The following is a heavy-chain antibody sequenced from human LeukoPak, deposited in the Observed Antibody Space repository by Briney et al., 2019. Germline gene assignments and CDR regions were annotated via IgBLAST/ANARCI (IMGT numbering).Heavy chain of an antibody. Sequence: SETLSLTCTVSGGSIGSYYWSWIRQPAGKGLEWIGRIYTSGSTNYTPSLKSRVTMSVDTSKNQFSPKLSSVTAADTAVYYCARDRAVAEFDYWGQGTLVTVSS. CDR3: ARDRAVAEFDY. V-gene: IGHV4-4*07. CDR2: IYTSGST. J-gene: IGHJ4*02. CDR1: GGSIGSYY. D-gene: IGHD6-19*01.